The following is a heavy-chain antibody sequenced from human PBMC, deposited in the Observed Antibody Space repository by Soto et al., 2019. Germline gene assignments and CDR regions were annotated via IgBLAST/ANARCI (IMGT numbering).Heavy chain of an antibody. J-gene: IGHJ6*02. CDR2: IKSGGTT. CDR3: TTSLRPNYYGMDV. CDR1: GFTFNQLW. V-gene: IGHV3-15*01. D-gene: IGHD3-16*01. Sequence: PGGSLRLSCAVSGFTFNQLWMTWVRQAPGKGLEWVGRIKSGGTTDYAAPVKGRFTISRDDSKDMVYLQMTSLKTEDTAVYYCTTSLRPNYYGMDVWGQGTTVTVSS.